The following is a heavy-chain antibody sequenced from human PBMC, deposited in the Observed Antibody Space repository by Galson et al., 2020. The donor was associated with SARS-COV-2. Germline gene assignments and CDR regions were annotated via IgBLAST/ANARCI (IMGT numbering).Heavy chain of an antibody. V-gene: IGHV3-21*01. CDR3: ARDGPLDCSSTSCPWDY. Sequence: GGSLRLSCAASGFTFSSYSMNWVRQAPGKGLEWVSSISSSSSYIYYADSVKGRFTISRDNAKNSLYLQMNSLRAEDTAVYYCARDGPLDCSSTSCPWDYWGQGTLVTVSS. CDR1: GFTFSSYS. CDR2: ISSSSSYI. D-gene: IGHD2-2*01. J-gene: IGHJ4*02.